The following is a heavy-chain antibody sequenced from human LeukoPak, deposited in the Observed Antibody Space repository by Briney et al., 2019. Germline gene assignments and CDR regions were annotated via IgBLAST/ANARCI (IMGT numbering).Heavy chain of an antibody. D-gene: IGHD3-22*01. J-gene: IGHJ4*02. Sequence: PSETLSLTCAVYGGSFSGYYWSWIRQPPGEGLQWIGEINDSGTTNCNPSLKSRVTLSTDTSKNQFSLRLSSVTAADTAFYYCARRLVDSSDAQVGDDWGQGTLVTVSS. CDR2: INDSGTT. CDR3: ARRLVDSSDAQVGDD. V-gene: IGHV4-34*01. CDR1: GGSFSGYY.